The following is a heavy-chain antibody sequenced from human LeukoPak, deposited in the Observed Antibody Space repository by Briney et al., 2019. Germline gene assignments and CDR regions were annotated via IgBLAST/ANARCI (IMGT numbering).Heavy chain of an antibody. CDR1: GGSISSYY. V-gene: IGHV4-59*08. CDR2: IYYSGST. Sequence: SETLSLTCTVSGGSISSYYWSWIRQPPGKGLEWIGYIYYSGSTNYNPSLKSRVTISVDTSKNQFSLKLSSVTAADTAVYYRARYSYGFAQNWFDPWGQGTLVTVSS. J-gene: IGHJ5*02. D-gene: IGHD5-18*01. CDR3: ARYSYGFAQNWFDP.